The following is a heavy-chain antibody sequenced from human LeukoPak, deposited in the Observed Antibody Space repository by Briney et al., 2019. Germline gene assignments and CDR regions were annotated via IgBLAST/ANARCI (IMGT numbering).Heavy chain of an antibody. D-gene: IGHD3-10*01. Sequence: PGGSLRLSCAASGFTFSSYAMSWVRQAPRKGLEWVSAISGSGGSTYYADSVKGRFTISRDNSKNTLYLQMNSLRAEDTAVYYCAKANMVRGVTLKFDYWGQGTLVTVSS. CDR3: AKANMVRGVTLKFDY. CDR1: GFTFSSYA. CDR2: ISGSGGST. V-gene: IGHV3-23*01. J-gene: IGHJ4*02.